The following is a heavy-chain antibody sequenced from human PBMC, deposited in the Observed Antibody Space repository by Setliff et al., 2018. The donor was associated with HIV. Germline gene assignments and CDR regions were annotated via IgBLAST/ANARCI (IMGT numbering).Heavy chain of an antibody. J-gene: IGHJ4*02. Sequence: SETLSLTCSVSGASISSYYWSWIRQPPGKGLGWIGYMYYSGNTNYNPSLKSRVTISVDTSKSQFSLRLSSVTAGDTAVYYCTRRRGPMVRGVDPTPSYYFDYWGQGTLVTVSS. D-gene: IGHD3-10*01. CDR1: GASISSYY. CDR2: MYYSGNT. V-gene: IGHV4-59*12. CDR3: TRRRGPMVRGVDPTPSYYFDY.